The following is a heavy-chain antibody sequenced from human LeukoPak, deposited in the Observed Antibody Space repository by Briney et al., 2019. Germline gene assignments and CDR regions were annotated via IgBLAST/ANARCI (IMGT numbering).Heavy chain of an antibody. J-gene: IGHJ3*02. V-gene: IGHV4-34*01. CDR3: ATPFYYADAFDI. CDR2: INHSGST. D-gene: IGHD3-10*01. CDR1: GGSFSGYY. Sequence: SETLSLTCAVYGGSFSGYYWSWIRQPPGKGLEWIGEINHSGSTNYNPSLKSRVTISVDTSKNQFSLKLSSVTAADTAVYYCATPFYYADAFDIWGQGTMVTVSS.